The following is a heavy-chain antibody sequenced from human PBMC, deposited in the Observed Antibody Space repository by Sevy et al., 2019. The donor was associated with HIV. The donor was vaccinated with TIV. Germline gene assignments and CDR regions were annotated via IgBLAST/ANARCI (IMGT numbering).Heavy chain of an antibody. CDR3: AKAGYSSTIRRGWFDP. CDR2: ISWNSGSI. Sequence: GGSLRLSCAASGFTFDDYAMHWVRQAPGKGLEWVSGISWNSGSIGYADSVKGRFTISRDNAKNSLYLQMNSLRAEDTALYYCAKAGYSSTIRRGWFDPWGQGTLVTVSS. J-gene: IGHJ5*02. CDR1: GFTFDDYA. V-gene: IGHV3-9*01. D-gene: IGHD6-13*01.